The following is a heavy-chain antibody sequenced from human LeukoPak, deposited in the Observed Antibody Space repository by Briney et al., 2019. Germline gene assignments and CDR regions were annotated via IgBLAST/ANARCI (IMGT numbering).Heavy chain of an antibody. D-gene: IGHD7-27*01. CDR2: ISSSSSYI. V-gene: IGHV3-21*01. Sequence: GGSLRLSCAASGFTFSSYSMNWVRQAPGKGLEWVSSISSSSSYIYYADSVKGRFTISRDNAKNSLYLQMNSLRAEDTAVYYCARGAWGSPSAPAYWGQGTLVTVSS. J-gene: IGHJ4*02. CDR1: GFTFSSYS. CDR3: ARGAWGSPSAPAY.